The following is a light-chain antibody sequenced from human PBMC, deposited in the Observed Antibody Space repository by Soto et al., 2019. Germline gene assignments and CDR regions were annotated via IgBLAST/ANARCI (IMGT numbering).Light chain of an antibody. CDR2: AAS. CDR1: QGINSH. Sequence: DIQVTQSTSFLSASVGARVTIIRRASQGINSHLAWYQQEPGKAPKLLIYAASSLQSGVPPRFSGSGSGTDFTLTISSLQPDDFATYYCQHYNSYSEAVGQGTKVDIK. J-gene: IGKJ1*01. CDR3: QHYNSYSEA. V-gene: IGKV1-9*01.